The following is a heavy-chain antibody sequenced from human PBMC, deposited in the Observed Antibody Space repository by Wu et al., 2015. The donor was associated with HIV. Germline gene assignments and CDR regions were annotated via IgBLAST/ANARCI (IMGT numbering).Heavy chain of an antibody. CDR2: IIPISGTT. V-gene: IGHV1-69*13. J-gene: IGHJ4*02. D-gene: IGHD2-21*01. CDR1: GYNFNGFG. Sequence: QVQLVQSGIEVKKSGASMKLSCKASGYNFNGFGIVWVRQAPGQGLEWMGSIIPISGTTDYAQKFQGRIAVTADESTRTTYMELSSLRSEDTAVYFCARELLWGEDFWGQGTLVTVSS. CDR3: ARELLWGEDF.